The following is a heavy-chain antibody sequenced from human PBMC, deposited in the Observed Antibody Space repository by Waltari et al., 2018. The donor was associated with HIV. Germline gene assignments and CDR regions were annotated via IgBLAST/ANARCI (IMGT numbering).Heavy chain of an antibody. CDR2: MNPTSRNT. CDR3: ARAVNAVGAPHWFAP. D-gene: IGHD1-26*01. CDR1: GYIFNNYD. Sequence: QVQLVQSGAEVKQPGASVKVSCKASGYIFNNYDINWVRQATGQGLEWMGWMNPTSRNTGYAQKFQGRITMTRDTSITTAYMELSSLKSEDTAVYYCARAVNAVGAPHWFAPWGQGTLVTVSS. V-gene: IGHV1-8*01. J-gene: IGHJ5*02.